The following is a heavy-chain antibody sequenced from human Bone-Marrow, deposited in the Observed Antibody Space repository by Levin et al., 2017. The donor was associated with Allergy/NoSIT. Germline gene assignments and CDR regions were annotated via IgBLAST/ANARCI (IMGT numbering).Heavy chain of an antibody. CDR2: ISGSGDST. J-gene: IGHJ5*02. V-gene: IGHV3-23*01. CDR1: GFHFTTHA. CDR3: ARDRVVAVGLFQS. Sequence: GASLRLSCAASGFHFTTHAMSWVRQAPGQGLEWVSAISGSGDSTFYSESVKGRFTISRDNSKNTFSLQMNNLRAEDTGIYYCARDRVVAVGLFQSWGQGTQVTVSS. D-gene: IGHD2-15*01.